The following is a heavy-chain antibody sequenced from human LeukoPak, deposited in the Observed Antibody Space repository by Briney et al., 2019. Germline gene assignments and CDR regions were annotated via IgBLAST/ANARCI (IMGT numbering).Heavy chain of an antibody. V-gene: IGHV3-23*01. J-gene: IGHJ4*02. CDR3: AKDLGQYDRPYYFDY. CDR2: ISGSGGST. D-gene: IGHD3-9*01. CDR1: GFTFSSYA. Sequence: GGSLRLSCAASGFTFSSYAMSWVRQAPGKGLEWVSAISGSGGSTYYADSVKGRFTISRDNSKNTLYLQMNSLRAEDTAVYYCAKDLGQYDRPYYFDYWGQGTLVTVSS.